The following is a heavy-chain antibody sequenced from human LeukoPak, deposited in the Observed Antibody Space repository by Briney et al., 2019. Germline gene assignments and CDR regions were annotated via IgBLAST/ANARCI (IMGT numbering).Heavy chain of an antibody. CDR2: ISISSSSV. D-gene: IGHD3-16*01. CDR1: GFTFSSHA. V-gene: IGHV3-48*04. Sequence: GGSLRLSCAASGFTFSSHAMNWVRQAPGKGLEWVSYISISSSSVYYADSVEGRFTISRDNAKNSLYLQMNSLRAEDTAVYYCARDKFGGTDYWGQGTLVTVSS. CDR3: ARDKFGGTDY. J-gene: IGHJ4*02.